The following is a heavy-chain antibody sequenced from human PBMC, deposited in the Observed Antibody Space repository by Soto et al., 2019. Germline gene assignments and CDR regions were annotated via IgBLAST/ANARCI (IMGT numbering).Heavy chain of an antibody. J-gene: IGHJ4*02. Sequence: SETLSLTCTVSGVSLNSGHYYWVWIRQSPGKGLAWIASIYYDESTYYNPSLKSRVTISTDKPKNQFSLTLKSVTAADTAVYYCGKVLIGATRHTDVDSWGQGALVTVSS. D-gene: IGHD2-15*01. CDR2: IYYDEST. V-gene: IGHV4-39*01. CDR3: GKVLIGATRHTDVDS. CDR1: GVSLNSGHYY.